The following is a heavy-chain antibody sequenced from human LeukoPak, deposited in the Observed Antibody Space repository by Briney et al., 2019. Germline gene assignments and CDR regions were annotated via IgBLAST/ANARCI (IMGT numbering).Heavy chain of an antibody. V-gene: IGHV1-2*02. CDR2: INPNSGGT. D-gene: IGHD2-21*02. CDR3: ASAYCGGDCYPLYYYYGMDV. CDR1: GYTFTGYY. J-gene: IGHJ6*02. Sequence: ASVKVSCKASGYTFTGYYMHWVRQAPGQGLEWMGWINPNSGGTNYAQKFQGRVTMTRDTSISTAYMELSRLRSDDTAVYYCASAYCGGDCYPLYYYYGMDVWGQGITVTVSS.